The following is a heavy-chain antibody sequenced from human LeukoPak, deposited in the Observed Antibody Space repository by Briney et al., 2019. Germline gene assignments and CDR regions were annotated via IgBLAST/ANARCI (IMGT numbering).Heavy chain of an antibody. D-gene: IGHD6-19*01. CDR1: GFTFSSYE. CDR3: AKIAVADSSLDY. Sequence: GGSLRLSCAASGFTFSSYEMNWVRQAPGKGLEWVSYISSSGSTIYYADSEKGRFTISRDNAKNSLYLQMNSLRAEDTTVYYCAKIAVADSSLDYWGQGTLVTVSS. CDR2: ISSSGSTI. V-gene: IGHV3-48*03. J-gene: IGHJ4*02.